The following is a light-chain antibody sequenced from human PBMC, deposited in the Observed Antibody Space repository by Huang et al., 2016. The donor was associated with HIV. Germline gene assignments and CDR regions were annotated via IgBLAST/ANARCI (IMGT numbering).Light chain of an antibody. V-gene: IGKV1-39*01. J-gene: IGKJ2*01. CDR3: QQSYNIPRT. Sequence: DIQMTQAPSSLSAPVGDRVIITCRASQIINRYLNWYQQMSGRAPKLLISGASTLQGGVSPRFSGSGSGTDFTLNITDVQPEDSATYFCQQSYNIPRTFGQGTLLEI. CDR1: QIINRY. CDR2: GAS.